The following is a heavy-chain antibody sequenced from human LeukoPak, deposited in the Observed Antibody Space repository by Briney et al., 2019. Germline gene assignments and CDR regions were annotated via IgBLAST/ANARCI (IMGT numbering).Heavy chain of an antibody. V-gene: IGHV3-49*04. CDR3: TANMTTVTPFDY. Sequence: GGSLRLSCTVSGFTFGDYTMSWVRQAPGKGLEWVGFIRSKAYGGTTEYAASVTGRFTISRDDSKSIAYLQMNSLKTEDTAVYYCTANMTTVTPFDYWGQGTLVTASS. J-gene: IGHJ4*02. CDR2: IRSKAYGGTT. D-gene: IGHD4-17*01. CDR1: GFTFGDYT.